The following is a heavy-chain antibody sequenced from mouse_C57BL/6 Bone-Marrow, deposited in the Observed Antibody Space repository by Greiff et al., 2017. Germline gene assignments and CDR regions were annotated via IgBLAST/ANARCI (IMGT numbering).Heavy chain of an antibody. V-gene: IGHV1-81*01. Sequence: VQLQQSGAELARPGASVKLSCKASGYTFTSYGISWVKQRTGQGLEWIGEIYPRSGNTYYNEKFKGKATLTADKSSSTAYMELRSLTSEDSAVYFCARKGGYGSSYDRGYFDYWGQGTTLTVSS. D-gene: IGHD1-1*01. J-gene: IGHJ2*01. CDR1: GYTFTSYG. CDR2: IYPRSGNT. CDR3: ARKGGYGSSYDRGYFDY.